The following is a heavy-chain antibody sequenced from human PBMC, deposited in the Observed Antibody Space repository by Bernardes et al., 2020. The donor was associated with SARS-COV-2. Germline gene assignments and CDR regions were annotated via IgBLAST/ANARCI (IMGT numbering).Heavy chain of an antibody. V-gene: IGHV3-15*01. Sequence: GGSLRLSCVASGFTFSNAWMNWVRQAPGKGLEWVGRIKTKTDGEITDYASPVKGRFSISRDESKDTLYLQMNSLKNEDSAVYYCTTGVDIWGQGTLVTVSS. CDR3: TTGVDI. J-gene: IGHJ4*02. CDR1: GFTFSNAW. D-gene: IGHD3-10*01. CDR2: IKTKTDGEIT.